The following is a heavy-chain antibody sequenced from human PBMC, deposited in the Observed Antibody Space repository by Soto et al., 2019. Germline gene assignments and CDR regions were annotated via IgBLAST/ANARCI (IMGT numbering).Heavy chain of an antibody. CDR3: ARDRGAYYYDSSGYYPRVLDY. CDR2: IIPIFGTA. Sequence: SVKVSCKASGGTFSSYAISWVRQAPGQGLEWMGGIIPIFGTANYAQKFQGRVTITADESTSTAYMELSSLRSEDTAVYYCARDRGAYYYDSSGYYPRVLDYWGQGTLGTVSS. V-gene: IGHV1-69*13. J-gene: IGHJ4*02. CDR1: GGTFSSYA. D-gene: IGHD3-22*01.